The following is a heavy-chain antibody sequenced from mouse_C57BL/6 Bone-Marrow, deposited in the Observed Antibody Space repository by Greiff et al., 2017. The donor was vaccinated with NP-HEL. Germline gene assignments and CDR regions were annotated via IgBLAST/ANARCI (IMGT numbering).Heavy chain of an antibody. CDR1: GFNIKDAY. CDR2: IDPENGDT. J-gene: IGHJ2*01. D-gene: IGHD4-1*01. Sequence: VQLQQSGAELVRPGASVKLSCTASGFNIKDAYMHWVEQRPEQGLEWIGWIDPENGDTEYASKFQGKATITADTSSNTAYLQLSSLTSEDTAVYYCTTPLNWDEDYWGQGTTLTVSS. CDR3: TTPLNWDEDY. V-gene: IGHV14-4*01.